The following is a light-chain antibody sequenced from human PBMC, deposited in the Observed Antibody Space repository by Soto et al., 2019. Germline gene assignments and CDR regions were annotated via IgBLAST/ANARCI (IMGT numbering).Light chain of an antibody. J-gene: IGKJ1*01. CDR3: QQYGSSPPT. CDR1: QSVSTNY. Sequence: EIVLTQSPGTLSLSPGERATLSCRASQSVSTNYLAWYQRKPGQAPRLLIYGASSRATDIPHRFSGSGSGTDFTLTITRLEPEDFAGYYCQQYGSSPPTFGQGTKVEVK. CDR2: GAS. V-gene: IGKV3-20*01.